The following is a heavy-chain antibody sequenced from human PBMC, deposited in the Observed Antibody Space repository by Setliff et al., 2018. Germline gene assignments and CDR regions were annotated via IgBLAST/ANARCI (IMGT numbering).Heavy chain of an antibody. D-gene: IGHD3-22*01. V-gene: IGHV1-18*01. CDR2: IGAYNGNT. CDR1: GYTFTNYG. J-gene: IGHJ4*02. CDR3: ARVASSGYYYGRGNVPPDY. Sequence: ASVKVSCKASGYTFTNYGVTWVRQAPGQGLEWMGWIGAYNGNTYNAHKFQGRVTMTSDTSTSTAYMELRSLRSDDTAVYYCARVASSGYYYGRGNVPPDYWGQGTLVTVSS.